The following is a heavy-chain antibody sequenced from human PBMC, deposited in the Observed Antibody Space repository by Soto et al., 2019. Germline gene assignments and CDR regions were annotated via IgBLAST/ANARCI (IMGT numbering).Heavy chain of an antibody. V-gene: IGHV3-66*01. CDR3: ARSSGDYIQSRELDY. Sequence: PGGSLRLSCAASGFTVSSKYMNWVLQAPGKGLEWVSLINTNGNTHYAGSVNGRFTISRDNSKNTLYLQMDSLRVDDTAVYYCARSSGDYIQSRELDYSGRRTLVTVSS. D-gene: IGHD3-10*01. J-gene: IGHJ4*01. CDR2: INTNGNT. CDR1: GFTVSSKY.